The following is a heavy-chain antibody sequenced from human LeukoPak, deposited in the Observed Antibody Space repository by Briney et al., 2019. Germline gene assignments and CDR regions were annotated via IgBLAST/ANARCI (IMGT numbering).Heavy chain of an antibody. J-gene: IGHJ3*02. CDR2: ISGSGGST. CDR3: AKKAGQLWLPSDAFDI. D-gene: IGHD5-18*01. Sequence: GGSLRLSCAASGFTFSSYAMSWVRQAPGKGLEWVSAISGSGGSTYYADSVKGRFTISRDNSKNTLYLQMNSLRAEDTAVCYCAKKAGQLWLPSDAFDIWGPGTMVTVSS. CDR1: GFTFSSYA. V-gene: IGHV3-23*01.